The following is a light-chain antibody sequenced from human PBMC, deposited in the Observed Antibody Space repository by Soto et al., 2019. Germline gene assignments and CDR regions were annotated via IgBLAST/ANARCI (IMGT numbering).Light chain of an antibody. J-gene: IGKJ4*01. V-gene: IGKV3-20*01. CDR3: QQYGDSPLT. CDR2: GAS. CDR1: QTVSSDY. Sequence: EIVLTQSPGTLSLSPGERATLSCRASQTVSSDYLAWYQQKPGQAPRLLIYGASDRATGIPNRFSASGSGTDFTLTISRLEPQDFAIYYSQQYGDSPLTFGGGTRVDIK.